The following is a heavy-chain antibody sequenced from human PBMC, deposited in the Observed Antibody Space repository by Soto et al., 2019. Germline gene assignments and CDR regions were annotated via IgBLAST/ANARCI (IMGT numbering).Heavy chain of an antibody. CDR1: GGTFSRDT. Sequence: QVQLVQSGAEVKTPGSSVKVSCKASGGTFSRDTVSWVRQAPGQGLAWMGRIIPMFEMSEYADKFQGRATITAEESATTVYMELSSLTSDDTAMYFWARDDYSDYTEDGFETWGQGTVVTVSS. J-gene: IGHJ3*02. CDR3: ARDDYSDYTEDGFET. CDR2: IIPMFEMS. V-gene: IGHV1-69*08. D-gene: IGHD4-17*01.